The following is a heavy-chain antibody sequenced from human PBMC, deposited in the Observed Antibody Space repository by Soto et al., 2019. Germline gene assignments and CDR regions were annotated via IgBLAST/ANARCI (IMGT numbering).Heavy chain of an antibody. V-gene: IGHV3-30*18. CDR3: AKKYDYLPVY. Sequence: GGSLRLSCAASGFTFSSYGMHWVRQAPGKGLEWVAVISYDGSNKYYADSVKGRFTISRDNSKNTLYLQMSSLRAEDTAVYYCAKKYDYLPVYWGQGTLVTVSS. CDR1: GFTFSSYG. CDR2: ISYDGSNK. J-gene: IGHJ4*02. D-gene: IGHD5-12*01.